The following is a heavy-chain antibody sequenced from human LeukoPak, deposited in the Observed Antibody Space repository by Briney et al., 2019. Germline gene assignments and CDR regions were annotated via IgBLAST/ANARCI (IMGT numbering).Heavy chain of an antibody. CDR3: ARDYGGNPTDSHNGYYFDY. Sequence: GASVKVSCKASGYTFTSYYMHWVRQAPGQGREWMGIINPSGVSTSYAQKFQGRVTMISDMSTSPVYMELSSLRSEDKAVYYCARDYGGNPTDSHNGYYFDYWGQGTLVTVSS. D-gene: IGHD4-23*01. CDR2: INPSGVST. V-gene: IGHV1-46*01. J-gene: IGHJ4*02. CDR1: GYTFTSYY.